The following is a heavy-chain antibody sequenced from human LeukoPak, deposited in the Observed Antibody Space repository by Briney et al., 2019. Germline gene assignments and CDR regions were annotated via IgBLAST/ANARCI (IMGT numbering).Heavy chain of an antibody. V-gene: IGHV1-24*01. D-gene: IGHD5-18*01. CDR2: FDPEDGET. Sequence: ASVKVSCKVSGYTLTELSMHWVRQAPGKGLEWMGGFDPEDGETIHAQKFQGRVTMTEDTSTDTAYMELSSLRSEDTAVYYCATDTGGYSYGQFDYWGQGTLVTVSS. J-gene: IGHJ4*02. CDR1: GYTLTELS. CDR3: ATDTGGYSYGQFDY.